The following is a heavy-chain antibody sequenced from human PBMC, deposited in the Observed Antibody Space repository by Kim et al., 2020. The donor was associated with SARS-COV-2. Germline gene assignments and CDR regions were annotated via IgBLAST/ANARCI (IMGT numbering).Heavy chain of an antibody. CDR3: ARPLTGGSDY. CDR1: GYSFTNNW. CDR2: IFPGDSDT. Sequence: GESLKISCQGSGYSFTNNWIGWVRQMPGKGLEWMGIIFPGDSDTRYSPSFQGQVTISAEKSISTAYLQWSSLKASDSAMYYCARPLTGGSDYWGQGTLVTVSS. V-gene: IGHV5-51*01. J-gene: IGHJ4*02. D-gene: IGHD3-9*01.